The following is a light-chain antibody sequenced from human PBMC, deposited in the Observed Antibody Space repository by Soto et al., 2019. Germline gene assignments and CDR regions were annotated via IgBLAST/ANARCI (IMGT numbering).Light chain of an antibody. CDR1: QRMSGY. CDR2: AAS. Sequence: DIQMTQSPSSLAASVGDRVTITCRSSQRMSGYLNWYQQKPGRAPNLLIYAASNLQIGVPSRFSGSGSGTDFTLTVSNLQPEDFATYYCQQSYSFPLTFGQGTKVDLK. CDR3: QQSYSFPLT. J-gene: IGKJ1*01. V-gene: IGKV1-39*01.